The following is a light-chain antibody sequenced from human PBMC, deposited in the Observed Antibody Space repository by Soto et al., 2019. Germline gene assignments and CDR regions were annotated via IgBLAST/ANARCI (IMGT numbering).Light chain of an antibody. CDR3: AAWDGGLSRPL. CDR2: ETN. Sequence: QSVLTQPPSASGTPGQRVTISCSGSSSNIGNNHVYWYQQLAGTAPKLLMSETNQRPSGVPNRFTASKYGSSASRAISGLRSEDEAAYYCAAWDGGLSRPLFGGGTKLTVL. CDR1: SSNIGNNH. J-gene: IGLJ3*02. V-gene: IGLV1-47*01.